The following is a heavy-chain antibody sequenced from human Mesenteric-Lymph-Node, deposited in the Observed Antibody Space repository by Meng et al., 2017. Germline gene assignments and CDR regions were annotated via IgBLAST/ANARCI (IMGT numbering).Heavy chain of an antibody. Sequence: QVPPQNPRHRLVRPSETLSLTVIVSGASVSSDYWSWIRQPPGKGLEWIGYIYNTGSTNYNPSLKSRVTISVDTSKNQFSLMLTSVTATDTAVYYCARRRGGSGRDCWGQGTLVTVSS. CDR1: GASVSSDY. CDR3: ARRRGGSGRDC. D-gene: IGHD3-10*01. J-gene: IGHJ4*02. V-gene: IGHV4-59*08. CDR2: IYNTGST.